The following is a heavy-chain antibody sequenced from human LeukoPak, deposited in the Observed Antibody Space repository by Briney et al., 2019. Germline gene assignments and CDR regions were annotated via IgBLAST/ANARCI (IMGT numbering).Heavy chain of an antibody. CDR3: ARTAPYAGSWNAKANSYYFDY. CDR2: INPNSGGT. D-gene: IGHD1-1*01. CDR1: EYTFTGYY. V-gene: IGHV1-2*06. Sequence: ASIKVSCKASEYTFTGYYMHWVRQAPGQGLEWMGRINPNSGGTNYAQKFQDRVTMTRDTSISTAYMELNSLRSEDTAVYYCARTAPYAGSWNAKANSYYFDYWGQGSLVTVSS. J-gene: IGHJ4*02.